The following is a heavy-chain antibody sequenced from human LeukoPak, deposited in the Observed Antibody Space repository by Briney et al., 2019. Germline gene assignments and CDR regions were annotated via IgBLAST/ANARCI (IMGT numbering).Heavy chain of an antibody. CDR2: ISWNSGSI. V-gene: IGHV3-9*01. D-gene: IGHD3-22*01. CDR1: GFTFSSYA. Sequence: GGSLRLSCAASGFTFSSYAMSWVRQAPGRGLEWISGISWNSGSIGYADSVKGRFTISRDNAKNSLYLQMNSLRAEDTALYYCVGTGGDSSGYFDYWGQGTLVTVSS. CDR3: VGTGGDSSGYFDY. J-gene: IGHJ4*02.